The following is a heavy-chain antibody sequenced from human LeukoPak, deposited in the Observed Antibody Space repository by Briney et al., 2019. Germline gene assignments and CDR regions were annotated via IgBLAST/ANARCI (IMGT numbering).Heavy chain of an antibody. J-gene: IGHJ4*02. CDR1: GGSISSYY. V-gene: IGHV4-59*01. D-gene: IGHD3-9*01. CDR2: IYYSGST. Sequence: SETLSLTCTVSGGSISSYYWSWIRQPPGKGLEWIGYIYYSGSTNYNPSLKSRVTISVDTSKNQFSLKLSSVTAADTAVYYCARTPYYDILTCYSNTHFYYWGQGTLVTVSS. CDR3: ARTPYYDILTCYSNTHFYY.